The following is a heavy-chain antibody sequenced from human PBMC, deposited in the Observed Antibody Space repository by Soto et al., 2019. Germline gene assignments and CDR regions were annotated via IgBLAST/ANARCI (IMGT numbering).Heavy chain of an antibody. CDR2: IIPILGIA. Sequence: QVQLVQSGAEVKKPGSSVKVSCKASGGTFSSYTISWVRQAPGQGLEWMGRIIPILGIANYAQKFQGRVTITADKSTSKAYMELSSLRSEDTAVYYCARGSAAAGQHIYYYYGMDVWGQGTTVTVSS. J-gene: IGHJ6*02. V-gene: IGHV1-69*02. CDR3: ARGSAAAGQHIYYYYGMDV. D-gene: IGHD6-13*01. CDR1: GGTFSSYT.